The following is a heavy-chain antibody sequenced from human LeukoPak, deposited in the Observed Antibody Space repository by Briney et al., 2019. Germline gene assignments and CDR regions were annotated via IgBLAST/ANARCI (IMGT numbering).Heavy chain of an antibody. CDR1: GFTVSSNY. CDR2: IYSGGST. J-gene: IGHJ3*02. D-gene: IGHD6-19*01. CDR3: ASSSGWYGDAFDI. V-gene: IGHV3-53*04. Sequence: GSLRLSCAASGFTVSSNYMSWVRQAPGKGLEWVSVIYSGGSTYYADSVKGRFTISKHDSKNTLYLQMNSLRAEDTAVYYCASSSGWYGDAFDIWGQGTMVTVSS.